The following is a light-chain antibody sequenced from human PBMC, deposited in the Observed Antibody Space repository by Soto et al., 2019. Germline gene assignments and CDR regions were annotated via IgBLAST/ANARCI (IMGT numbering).Light chain of an antibody. CDR1: SSDIGAYKF. V-gene: IGLV2-8*01. J-gene: IGLJ2*01. CDR2: DVS. Sequence: QSALTQPPSASGSPGQSVAISCTGTSSDIGAYKFVSWYQQHPGKAPKLIIYDVSIRPSGVPDRFSGSKSGNTASLTVSGLLAEDEADYYCSLYAGTNSLVFGGGTQLTVL. CDR3: SLYAGTNSLV.